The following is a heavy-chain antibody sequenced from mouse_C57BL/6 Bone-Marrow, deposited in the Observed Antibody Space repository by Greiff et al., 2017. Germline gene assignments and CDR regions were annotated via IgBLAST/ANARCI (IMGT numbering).Heavy chain of an antibody. CDR3: ARSYDYDDYTMDY. V-gene: IGHV1-64*01. CDR1: GYTFTNYW. CDR2: MHPNGGSP. D-gene: IGHD2-4*01. J-gene: IGHJ4*01. Sequence: QVQLQQPGAELVKPGASVKLSCKASGYTFTNYWMHWVKQRPGQGLEWIGMMHPNGGSPDYNEKFKSEATLSVDESSRTAYMELSSLTSEDSAVYYCARSYDYDDYTMDYWGQGNSVTVSS.